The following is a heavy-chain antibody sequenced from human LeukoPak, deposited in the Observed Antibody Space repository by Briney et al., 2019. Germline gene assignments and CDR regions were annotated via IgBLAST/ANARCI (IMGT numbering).Heavy chain of an antibody. J-gene: IGHJ4*02. CDR2: VYYNGRT. CDR1: GGSISSSSYY. Sequence: SETLSLTCTVSGGSISSSSYYWSWIRQPPGKGLEWIGYVYYNGRTTYSPSLKSRVTISVDTSKNRFSLELHSVTAADTAVYYCARGSTPTFNYWGQGTLVTVSS. CDR3: ARGSTPTFNY. V-gene: IGHV4-61*01. D-gene: IGHD1-1*01.